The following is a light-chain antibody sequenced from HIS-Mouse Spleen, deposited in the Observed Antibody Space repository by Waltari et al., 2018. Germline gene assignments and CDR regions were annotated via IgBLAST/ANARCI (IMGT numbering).Light chain of an antibody. CDR2: DDS. Sequence: SYVLTQPPSVSVAPGKTARITCGGNNIGRKRVHWYQKKPGQAPVLGVYDDSDRPSGIPERFSGSNSGNTAPLTISRVEAGDEADYYCQVWDSSSDHVVFGGGTKLTVL. CDR3: QVWDSSSDHVV. CDR1: NIGRKR. V-gene: IGLV3-21*03. J-gene: IGLJ2*01.